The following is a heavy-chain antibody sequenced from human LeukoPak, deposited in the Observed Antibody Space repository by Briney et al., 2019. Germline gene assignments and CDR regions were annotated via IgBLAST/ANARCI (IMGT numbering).Heavy chain of an antibody. V-gene: IGHV3-23*01. CDR3: AKGLTYYYDSSGFFPFGY. D-gene: IGHD3-22*01. Sequence: PGGSLRLSCAASGFTVSSNYMSWVRQAPGKGLEWVSAISGSADSTYYADSVKGRFTISRDNSKNTLYLQMISLRAEDTAVYFCAKGLTYYYDSSGFFPFGYWGQGTLVTVSS. CDR1: GFTVSSNY. CDR2: ISGSADST. J-gene: IGHJ4*02.